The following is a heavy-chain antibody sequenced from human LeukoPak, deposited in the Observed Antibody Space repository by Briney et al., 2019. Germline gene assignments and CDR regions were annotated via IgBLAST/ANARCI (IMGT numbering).Heavy chain of an antibody. Sequence: SSETLSLTCTVSGRFISSYYWSWIRQPPGKGLEWIGYIYYSGSTNYNPSLKSRVTISVDTSKNHFSLKLSSVTAADTAVYYCARLSGAAYNFLARSTYYFDYWGQGTLVTVSS. D-gene: IGHD5-24*01. CDR2: IYYSGST. CDR1: GRFISSYY. CDR3: ARLSGAAYNFLARSTYYFDY. V-gene: IGHV4-59*01. J-gene: IGHJ4*02.